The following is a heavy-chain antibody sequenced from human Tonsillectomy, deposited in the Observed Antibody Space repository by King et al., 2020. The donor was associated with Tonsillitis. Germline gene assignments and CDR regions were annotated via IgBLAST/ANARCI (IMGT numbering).Heavy chain of an antibody. J-gene: IGHJ2*01. CDR1: GFTFSSYD. V-gene: IGHV3-23*04. CDR3: AKDGGLMIVVFCYFDL. CDR2: MSGSGGST. D-gene: IGHD3-22*01. Sequence: VQLVESGGGLVQPGGSLRLSCAASGFTFSSYDMSWVRQAPGKGLEWVSAMSGSGGSTYYADSVKGRFTISRDNSKNTLYLQMNSLRDEDTAVYYCAKDGGLMIVVFCYFDLWGRGTLVTVSS.